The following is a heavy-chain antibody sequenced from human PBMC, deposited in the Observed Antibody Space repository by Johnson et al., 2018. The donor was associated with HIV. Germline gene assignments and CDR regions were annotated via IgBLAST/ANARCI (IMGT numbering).Heavy chain of an antibody. Sequence: QVQLVESGGGVVQPGRSLRLSCAASGFTFSSYGMHWVRQAPGKGLAWVAVIWYDGSNEYYADSVKGRFTISRDNSKNTLYLQMSSLRADDTAVYYRAKGQVARGTLDIWGQGTMVTVSS. J-gene: IGHJ3*02. CDR2: IWYDGSNE. V-gene: IGHV3-33*06. CDR1: GFTFSSYG. D-gene: IGHD2-15*01. CDR3: AKGQVARGTLDI.